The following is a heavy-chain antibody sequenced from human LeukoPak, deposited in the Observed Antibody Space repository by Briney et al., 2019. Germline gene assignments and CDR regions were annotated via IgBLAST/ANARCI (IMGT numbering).Heavy chain of an antibody. D-gene: IGHD1-26*01. CDR3: ARESHATFDN. J-gene: IGHJ4*02. CDR2: MNQDGSEK. CDR1: GFTFSNYW. V-gene: IGHV3-7*01. Sequence: PGGSLRPSCADSGFTFSNYWMSWVRQAPGKGLEWVANMNQDGSEKYYVDSVKGRFTISRDNAKNSLYLQMNSPRAEDTAVYYCARESHATFDNWGQGTLVIVSS.